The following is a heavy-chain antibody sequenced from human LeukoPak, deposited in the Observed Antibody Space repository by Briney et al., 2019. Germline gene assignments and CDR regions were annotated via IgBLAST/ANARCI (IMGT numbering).Heavy chain of an antibody. CDR2: IYYSGST. D-gene: IGHD3-10*01. CDR1: GGSVSSGSYY. CDR3: ARDSFVVREIDY. V-gene: IGHV4-61*01. Sequence: SETLSLTCTVSGGSVSSGSYYWGWIRQPPGKGLEWIGYIYYSGSTNYNPSLKSRVTISVDTSKNQFSLKLSSVTAADTAVYYCARDSFVVREIDYWGQGTLVTVSS. J-gene: IGHJ4*02.